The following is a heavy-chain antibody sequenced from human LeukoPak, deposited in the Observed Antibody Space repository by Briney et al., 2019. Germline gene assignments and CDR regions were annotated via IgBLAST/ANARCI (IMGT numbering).Heavy chain of an antibody. J-gene: IGHJ4*02. CDR2: ISYDEVNQ. CDR3: ARDRGYGYLFDY. V-gene: IGHV3-33*05. D-gene: IGHD5-18*01. Sequence: GRSLRLSCAASGFTFSYYGMHWVRQAPGKGLEWVALISYDEVNQDYADSVKGRFTISRDNSKNTLYLQMNSLRAEDTAVYYCARDRGYGYLFDYWGQGTLVTVSS. CDR1: GFTFSYYG.